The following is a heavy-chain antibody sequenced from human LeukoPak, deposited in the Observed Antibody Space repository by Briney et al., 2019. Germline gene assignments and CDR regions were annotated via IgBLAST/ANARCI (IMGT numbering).Heavy chain of an antibody. D-gene: IGHD6-13*01. V-gene: IGHV3-11*01. J-gene: IGHJ4*02. CDR1: GFSFKDYY. Sequence: GGSLRLSCAASGFSFKDYYFSWIRQAPGKGLEWVSFINVNGAAMYYADSVKGRFTISRDNAKNSVYLEMNTLRAEDTAVYYCARGPRILAAGSYYFDYWGQGSLVSVSS. CDR2: INVNGAAM. CDR3: ARGPRILAAGSYYFDY.